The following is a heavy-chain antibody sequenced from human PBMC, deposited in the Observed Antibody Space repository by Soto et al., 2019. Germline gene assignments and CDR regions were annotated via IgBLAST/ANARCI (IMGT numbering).Heavy chain of an antibody. CDR3: AKKANSGPGSQYFDN. CDR2: FRTGGDDATT. J-gene: IGHJ4*02. D-gene: IGHD3-10*01. Sequence: EGSLRLSCAASGFTFSSYSMSWVRQAPGKGLEWVSGFRTGGDDATTYYADSVKGRFTISRGNSKNMLFLQMNSLRAEDTAIYYCAKKANSGPGSQYFDNWGQVPMGTLSS. CDR1: GFTFSSYS. V-gene: IGHV3-23*01.